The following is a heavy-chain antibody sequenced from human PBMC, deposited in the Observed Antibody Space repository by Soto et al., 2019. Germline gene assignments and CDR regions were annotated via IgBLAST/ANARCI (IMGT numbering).Heavy chain of an antibody. CDR3: ARSVEGHFDY. V-gene: IGHV3-48*02. CDR1: GFTFSVYS. D-gene: IGHD6-19*01. J-gene: IGHJ4*02. CDR2: ISSDTKTI. Sequence: EVQLVESGGDLVQRGGSLRLSCVASGFTFSVYSMNWVRQAPGKGVEWFSYISSDTKTIKYADSVKGRFTISRDNAKNSVYLQMNSLSDEDTAVYYCARSVEGHFDYWGQGTVVTVSS.